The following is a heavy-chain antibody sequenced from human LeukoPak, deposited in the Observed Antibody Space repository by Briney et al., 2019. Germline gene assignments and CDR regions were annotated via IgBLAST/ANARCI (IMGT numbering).Heavy chain of an antibody. V-gene: IGHV3-30-3*01. CDR1: GFTFSSYA. CDR2: ISYDGSNK. Sequence: QTGGSLRLSCTASGFTFSSYAMSWVRQAPGKGLEWVAVISYDGSNKYYADSVKGRFTISRDNSKNTLYLQMNSLRSEDTAVYYCARGGIVVVTATPPEWYFDLWGRGTLVTVSS. CDR3: ARGGIVVVTATPPEWYFDL. J-gene: IGHJ2*01. D-gene: IGHD2-21*02.